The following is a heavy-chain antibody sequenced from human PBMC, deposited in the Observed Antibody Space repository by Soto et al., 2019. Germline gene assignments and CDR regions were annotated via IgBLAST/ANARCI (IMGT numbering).Heavy chain of an antibody. V-gene: IGHV5-51*01. CDR3: ARRVGYCSSTSCYEAYYFDY. CDR1: GYSFTSYW. J-gene: IGHJ4*02. Sequence: GESLKISCKGSGYSFTSYWIGWVRQMPGKGLEWMGIIYPGDSDTRYSPSFQGQVTISADKSISTAYLQWSSLKASDTAMYYCARRVGYCSSTSCYEAYYFDYWGQGTLVTVSS. D-gene: IGHD2-2*01. CDR2: IYPGDSDT.